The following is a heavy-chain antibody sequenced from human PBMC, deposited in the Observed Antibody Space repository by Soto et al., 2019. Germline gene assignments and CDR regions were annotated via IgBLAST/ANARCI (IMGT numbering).Heavy chain of an antibody. J-gene: IGHJ4*02. D-gene: IGHD6-19*01. CDR3: ARDGQWLPRDGLRSSFYFDY. V-gene: IGHV3-33*01. CDR2: IWYDGGNK. Sequence: QVQQVESGGGVVQPGRSLRLSCAASGFNFSSYVTHWVRQAPGKGLEWVAVIWYDGGNKYYADSVKGRFTISRDNSKNTLYLQMNSLRAEDTAVYYCARDGQWLPRDGLRSSFYFDYWGQGTLVTVSS. CDR1: GFNFSSYV.